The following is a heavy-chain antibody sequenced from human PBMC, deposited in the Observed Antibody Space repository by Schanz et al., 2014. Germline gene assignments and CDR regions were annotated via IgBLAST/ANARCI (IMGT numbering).Heavy chain of an antibody. CDR1: GFTFSDYS. V-gene: IGHV3-48*02. CDR3: ARGQSSGFSYAEMAFDL. Sequence: EVQLVESGGDFVQPGGSLRLSCEVSGFTFSDYSMTWVRQPPGKGLEWVSYISGNSIFTYNAKSVRGRFTISRDNAKNSLYLQMNGLRDDDTAIYYCARGQSSGFSYAEMAFDLWGRGTRVSVSS. J-gene: IGHJ2*01. CDR2: ISGNSIFT. D-gene: IGHD3-22*01.